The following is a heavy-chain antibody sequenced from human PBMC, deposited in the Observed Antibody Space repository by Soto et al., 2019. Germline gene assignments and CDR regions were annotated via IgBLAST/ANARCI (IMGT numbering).Heavy chain of an antibody. CDR1: VFTFSSYG. CDR2: IWYDGINK. D-gene: IGHD4-17*01. CDR3: ARATTPHGDYGVYYGMDV. V-gene: IGHV3-33*01. Sequence: GSLRLACAASVFTFSSYGMHWVRQAPGKGLEWVAVIWYDGINKYYADSVKGRFTISRDNSKNTLYLQMNSLRAEDTAVYYCARATTPHGDYGVYYGMDVWGQGTTVTVSS. J-gene: IGHJ6*02.